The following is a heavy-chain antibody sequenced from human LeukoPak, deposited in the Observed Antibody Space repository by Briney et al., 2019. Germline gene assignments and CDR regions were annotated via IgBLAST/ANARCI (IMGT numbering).Heavy chain of an antibody. J-gene: IGHJ5*02. CDR2: IKQDGCEK. CDR3: SGEGIAAAGGGAGWFDP. V-gene: IGHV3-7*01. Sequence: GGALRLSCAASGFTFSSYWMSWVRQAPGKGLEGVANIKQDGCEKYYVDSVKGRFTISRDNAKNSLYLQMNSLRAEDTAVYYCSGEGIAAAGGGAGWFDPGGQGTLVTVSS. CDR1: GFTFSSYW. D-gene: IGHD6-13*01.